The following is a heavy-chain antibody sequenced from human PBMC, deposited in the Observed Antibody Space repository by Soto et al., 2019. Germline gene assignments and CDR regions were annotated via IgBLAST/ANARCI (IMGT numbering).Heavy chain of an antibody. Sequence: SETLSLTCTVSGGSISSSSYYWGWIRQPPGKGLEWIGSIYYSGSTYYNPSLKSRVTISVDTSKNQFSLKLSSVTAADTAVYYCARSVWFGELSWFDPWGQGTLVTVSS. J-gene: IGHJ5*02. CDR1: GGSISSSSYY. D-gene: IGHD3-10*01. CDR3: ARSVWFGELSWFDP. CDR2: IYYSGST. V-gene: IGHV4-39*01.